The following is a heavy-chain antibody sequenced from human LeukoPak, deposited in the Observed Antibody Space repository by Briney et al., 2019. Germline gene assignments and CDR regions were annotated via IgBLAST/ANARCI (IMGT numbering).Heavy chain of an antibody. CDR3: ARDKEAAVDFWSGYYPL. CDR1: GFIFSSYW. CDR2: IKRDGSEK. V-gene: IGHV3-7*01. D-gene: IGHD3-3*01. Sequence: GGSLRLSCAASGFIFSSYWMGWIRQAPGKGLEWVANIKRDGSEKYYVDSVKGRFTISRDNAQNSLYLQMNSLRAEDTAVYYCARDKEAAVDFWSGYYPLWGQGTLVTVSS. J-gene: IGHJ4*02.